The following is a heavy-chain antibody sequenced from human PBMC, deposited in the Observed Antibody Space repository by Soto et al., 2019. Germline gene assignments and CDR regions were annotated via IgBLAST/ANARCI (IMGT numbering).Heavy chain of an antibody. J-gene: IGHJ6*02. CDR3: ARDPAQYDMDV. CDR1: GFTFSGYG. V-gene: IGHV3-33*01. CDR2: IWYDGSNK. Sequence: QPGGSLRLSCAASGFTFSGYGMHWVRQAPGKGLEWVAVIWYDGSNKYYADSVKGRFTISRDNSKNTLDLQMNSLRAEDTAVYYCARDPAQYDMDVWGQGTTVTVSS.